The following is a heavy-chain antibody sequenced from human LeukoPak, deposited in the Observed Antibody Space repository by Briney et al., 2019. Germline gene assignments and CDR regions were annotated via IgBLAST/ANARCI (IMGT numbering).Heavy chain of an antibody. CDR1: GFTFSNAW. CDR2: IRSKTDGGTT. Sequence: KTGGSLRLSCAASGFTFSNAWMSWVRQAPGKGLGWVGRIRSKTDGGTTDYAAPVKGRFTISRDDSKNTLDLQMNSLKTEDTAVYYCTTVAAAGQIDYWGQGTLVTVSS. J-gene: IGHJ4*02. D-gene: IGHD6-13*01. V-gene: IGHV3-15*01. CDR3: TTVAAAGQIDY.